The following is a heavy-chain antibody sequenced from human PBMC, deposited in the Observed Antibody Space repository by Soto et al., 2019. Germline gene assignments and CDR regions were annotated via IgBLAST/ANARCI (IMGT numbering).Heavy chain of an antibody. D-gene: IGHD3-22*01. V-gene: IGHV3-30-3*01. CDR1: GFTFSSYA. CDR2: VSGDGSNK. CDR3: ASDYYDSSGGG. Sequence: QVQLVESGGGVVQPGRSLRLSCAASGFTFSSYAVHWVRQAPGKGLEWVAAVSGDGSNKYYADSVKGRFTISRDNSKNKLYLQMNSLRAEDTAVYYCASDYYDSSGGGWGQGTLVTVSS. J-gene: IGHJ4*02.